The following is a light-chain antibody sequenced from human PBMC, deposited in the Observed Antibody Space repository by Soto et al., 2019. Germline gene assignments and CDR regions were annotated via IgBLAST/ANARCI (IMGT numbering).Light chain of an antibody. CDR3: QQYNRYSLT. J-gene: IGKJ4*01. CDR1: ESISIW. Sequence: DIQMTQSPSTLSASVGDRVTITCRASESISIWLAWYQQKPGKAPKLLIYKASTLESGVPSRFSDSGSGTEFTLTVSSLQPDDFATYYCQQYNRYSLTFGGGTKVEVK. V-gene: IGKV1-5*03. CDR2: KAS.